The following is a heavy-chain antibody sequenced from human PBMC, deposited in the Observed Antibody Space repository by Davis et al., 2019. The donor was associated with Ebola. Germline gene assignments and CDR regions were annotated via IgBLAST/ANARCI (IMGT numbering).Heavy chain of an antibody. Sequence: PSETLSLTCTVSGGSISSNTYFWGWIRQPPGKGLEWIGSILYSGSTYYNPSLKSRVTMSVDTSKNQFSLKLNSVTAADTAVYYCARVVRWLQTGYYFDHWGQGTLVTASS. CDR1: GGSISSNTYF. CDR2: ILYSGST. V-gene: IGHV4-39*07. J-gene: IGHJ4*02. CDR3: ARVVRWLQTGYYFDH. D-gene: IGHD5-24*01.